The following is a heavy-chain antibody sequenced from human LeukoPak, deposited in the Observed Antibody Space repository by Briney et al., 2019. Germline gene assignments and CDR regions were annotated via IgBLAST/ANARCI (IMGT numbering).Heavy chain of an antibody. V-gene: IGHV3-20*04. CDR1: GFPFDDYG. CDR3: ARAPYWTVTTSGRYVTYFDY. J-gene: IGHJ4*02. D-gene: IGHD4-17*01. CDR2: INWNGGST. Sequence: RPGGSLRLSCAASGFPFDDYGMSGVRQAPGKGLEWVSGINWNGGSTGYADSVKGRFTISRDNAKNSLYLQMNSLRAEDTALYYCARAPYWTVTTSGRYVTYFDYWGQGTLVTVSS.